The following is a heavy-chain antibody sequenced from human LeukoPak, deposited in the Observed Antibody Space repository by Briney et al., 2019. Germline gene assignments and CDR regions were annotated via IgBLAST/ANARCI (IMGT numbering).Heavy chain of an antibody. V-gene: IGHV1-69*01. D-gene: IGHD3-22*01. CDR3: AGFFYDNSNDAFDI. Sequence: ASVKVSCKASGGTFGSYDFTFSSYANSWVRQSPGQGLEWMGGIIPIYGRASYPQKFQGRVTITADESTRTVSMQLSSLRSEDTAVYYCAGFFYDNSNDAFDIWGQGTVVTVSS. J-gene: IGHJ3*02. CDR2: IIPIYGRA. CDR1: GGTFGSYDFTFSSYA.